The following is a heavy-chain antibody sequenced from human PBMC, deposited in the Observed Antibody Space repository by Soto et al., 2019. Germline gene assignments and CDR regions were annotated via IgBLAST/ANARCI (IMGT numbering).Heavy chain of an antibody. D-gene: IGHD4-17*01. J-gene: IGHJ4*02. V-gene: IGHV4-59*01. Sequence: SETLSLTCSVSGASISSYYWSWFRQAPGKGLEYIGYIHNGERTNYNPSLESRVTISADTSKNQFSLRLSSVTAADTAMYYCSYGNSPGPIDHWGQGTLVTVSS. CDR1: GASISSYY. CDR3: SYGNSPGPIDH. CDR2: IHNGERT.